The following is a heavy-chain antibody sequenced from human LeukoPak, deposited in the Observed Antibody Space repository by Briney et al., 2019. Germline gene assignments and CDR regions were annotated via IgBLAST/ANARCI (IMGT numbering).Heavy chain of an antibody. V-gene: IGHV1-8*02. CDR1: GYTFTSYA. D-gene: IGHD3-22*01. CDR3: ATHSSAYYYVNPLWQH. J-gene: IGHJ1*01. CDR2: MNPNSGNT. Sequence: ASVKVSCKASGYTFTSYAMNWVRQAPGQGLEWMGWMNPNSGNTGYAQKFQGRVTMTRDTSISTAYMELSSLRSEDTAVYYCATHSSAYYYVNPLWQHWGQGTLVTVSS.